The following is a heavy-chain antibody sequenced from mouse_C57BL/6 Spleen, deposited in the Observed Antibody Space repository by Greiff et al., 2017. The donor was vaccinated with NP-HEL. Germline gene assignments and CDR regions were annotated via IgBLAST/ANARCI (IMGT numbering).Heavy chain of an antibody. CDR3: ARVIYPNAMDY. V-gene: IGHV1-82*01. D-gene: IGHD2-1*01. CDR2: IYPGDGDT. CDR1: GYAFSSSW. Sequence: QVQLQQSGPELVKPGASVKISCKASGYAFSSSWMNWVKQRPGKGLEWIGRIYPGDGDTNYNGKFKGKATLTADKSSSTAYMQLSSLTSEDSAVYFCARVIYPNAMDYWGQGTSVTVSS. J-gene: IGHJ4*01.